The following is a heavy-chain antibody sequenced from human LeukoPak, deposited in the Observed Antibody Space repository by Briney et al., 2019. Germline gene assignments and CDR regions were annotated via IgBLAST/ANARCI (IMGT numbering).Heavy chain of an antibody. CDR2: ISSSGGNI. CDR3: ARRRDYFDY. CDR1: GFDLSGYY. V-gene: IGHV3-11*01. Sequence: GGTLRLSCVVSGFDLSGYYMSWIRKAPGKGLERISYISSSGGNIYFADSVKGRFTMSRDNARGSLYLQMNSLTADDTAIYYCARRRDYFDYWGQGTLVTVSS. J-gene: IGHJ4*02.